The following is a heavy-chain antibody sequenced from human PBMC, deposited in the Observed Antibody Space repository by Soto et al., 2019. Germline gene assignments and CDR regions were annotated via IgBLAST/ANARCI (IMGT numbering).Heavy chain of an antibody. CDR2: INHSGST. CDR3: ARIWYYYDSSGPQAGYYFDY. Sequence: PSETLSLTCAVYGGSFSGYYWSWIRQPPGKGLDWIGEINHSGSTNYNPSLKSRVTISVDTSKNQFSLKLSSVTAADTAVYYCARIWYYYDSSGPQAGYYFDYWGQGTLVTVSS. V-gene: IGHV4-34*01. J-gene: IGHJ4*02. D-gene: IGHD3-22*01. CDR1: GGSFSGYY.